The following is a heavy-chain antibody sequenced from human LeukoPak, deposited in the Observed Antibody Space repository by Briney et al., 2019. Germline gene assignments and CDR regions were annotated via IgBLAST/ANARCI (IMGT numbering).Heavy chain of an antibody. V-gene: IGHV3-21*01. CDR3: ARVSVGQGRGNILFYTDV. Sequence: PGGSLRLSCAASGFNFSGYRMTWVRRAPGKGLEWVASMNESSSEIDYADSVKGRFTLSRDNAESSMYLQMNSLRADDTAVYYCARVSVGQGRGNILFYTDVWGKGPAVTVSS. D-gene: IGHD2/OR15-2a*01. J-gene: IGHJ6*03. CDR1: GFNFSGYR. CDR2: MNESSSEI.